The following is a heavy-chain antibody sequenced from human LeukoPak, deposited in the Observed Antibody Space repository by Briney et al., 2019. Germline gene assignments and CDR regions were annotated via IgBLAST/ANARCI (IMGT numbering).Heavy chain of an antibody. CDR3: ARGNEADIVILPPFDY. J-gene: IGHJ4*02. V-gene: IGHV3-30-3*01. CDR1: GFTFSSYA. Sequence: PGGSLRLSCAASGFTFSSYAMHWVRQAPGKGLEWVAVISYDGSNKYYADSVKGRFTISRDNSKNTLYLQMNSLRAEDTAVYYCARGNEADIVILPPFDYWGQGTLVTVSS. CDR2: ISYDGSNK. D-gene: IGHD2-2*01.